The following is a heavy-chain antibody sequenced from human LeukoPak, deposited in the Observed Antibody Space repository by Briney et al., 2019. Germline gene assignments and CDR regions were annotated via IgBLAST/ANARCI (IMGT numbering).Heavy chain of an antibody. CDR2: MNPNSGNT. D-gene: IGHD3-9*01. V-gene: IGHV1-8*01. J-gene: IGHJ3*02. CDR3: ARDRVWLRGFDI. CDR1: GYTFTSYD. Sequence: ASVKVSCKASGYTFTSYDINWVRQATGQGLEWMGWMNPNSGNTGYAQKFQGRVTMTRNTSISTAYMELSSLRSEDTAVYYCARDRVWLRGFDIWGQGTMVTVSS.